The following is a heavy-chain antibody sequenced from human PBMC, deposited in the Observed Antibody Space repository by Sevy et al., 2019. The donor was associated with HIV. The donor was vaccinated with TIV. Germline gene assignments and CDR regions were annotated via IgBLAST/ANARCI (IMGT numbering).Heavy chain of an antibody. J-gene: IGHJ4*02. CDR1: GFTFSSYD. V-gene: IGHV3-13*01. CDR2: IGTAGDT. Sequence: GGSLRLSCAAFGFTFSSYDMHWVRQATGKGLEWVSAIGTAGDTYYPGSVKGRFTISRENAKNSLYLQMNSLRVGDTAVYYCARAYSSGWYDYWGQGTLVTVSS. CDR3: ARAYSSGWYDY. D-gene: IGHD6-19*01.